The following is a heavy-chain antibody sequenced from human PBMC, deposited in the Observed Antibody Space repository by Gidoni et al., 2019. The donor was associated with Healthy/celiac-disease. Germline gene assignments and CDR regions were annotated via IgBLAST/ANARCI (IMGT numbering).Heavy chain of an antibody. D-gene: IGHD6-19*01. CDR3: ARGRISVAGYYFDY. V-gene: IGHV4-31*02. CDR2: IYYRGST. Sequence: WSWIRQHPGKGLEWIGYIYYRGSTYYNPSLKSRVTISVDTYKNQFPLKLSSVTAADTAVYYCARGRISVAGYYFDYWGQGTLVTVSS. J-gene: IGHJ4*02.